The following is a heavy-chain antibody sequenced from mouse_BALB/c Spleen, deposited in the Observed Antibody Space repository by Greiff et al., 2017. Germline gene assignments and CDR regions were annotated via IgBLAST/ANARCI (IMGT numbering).Heavy chain of an antibody. CDR2: ISNGGGST. J-gene: IGHJ3*01. CDR3: ARPRRDSSGSWFAY. V-gene: IGHV5-12-2*01. Sequence: EVKLQESGGGLVQPGGSLKLSCAASGFTFSSYTMSWVRQTPEKRLEWVAYISNGGGSTYYPDTVKGRFTISRDNAKNTLYLQMSSLKSEDTAMYYCARPRRDSSGSWFAYWGQGTLVTVSA. CDR1: GFTFSSYT. D-gene: IGHD3-2*01.